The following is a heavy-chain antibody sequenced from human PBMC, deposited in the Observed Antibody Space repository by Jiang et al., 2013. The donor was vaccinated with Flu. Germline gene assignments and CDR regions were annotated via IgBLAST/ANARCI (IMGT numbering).Heavy chain of an antibody. D-gene: IGHD3-3*01. CDR3: ARGHYDFWSGLFDP. V-gene: IGHV1-3*01. J-gene: IGHJ5*02. Sequence: QGRVTITRDTSASTAYMELSSLRSEDTAVYYCARGHYDFWSGLFDPWGQGTLVTVSS.